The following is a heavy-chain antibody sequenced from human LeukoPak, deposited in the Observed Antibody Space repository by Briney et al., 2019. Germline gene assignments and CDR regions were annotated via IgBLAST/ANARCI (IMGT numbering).Heavy chain of an antibody. V-gene: IGHV1-18*01. D-gene: IGHD4-17*01. CDR3: ATEGGWQPTDYGDHVY. CDR2: ISPYNGNT. Sequence: GASVKVSCKASGYTFTNYGITWVRQAPGQGLEWMGWISPYNGNTNHAQKFRGRVTMTTDTSTSTAYMELGNLRSDDTALYYCATEGGWQPTDYGDHVYWGQGTLVTVSS. CDR1: GYTFTNYG. J-gene: IGHJ4*02.